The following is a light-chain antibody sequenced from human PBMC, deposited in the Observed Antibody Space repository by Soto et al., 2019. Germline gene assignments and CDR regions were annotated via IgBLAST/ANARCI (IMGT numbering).Light chain of an antibody. CDR3: QSYDSSLSGWV. Sequence: QSVLTQPPSVSGAPGQMVTISCTGSSSNIGAGYGVHWYQQVPGTAPKLLIYGNSNRPSGVPDRFSGSKSGTSASLAITGLQAEDEADYYCQSYDSSLSGWVFGGGTKLTVL. CDR1: SSNIGAGYG. CDR2: GNS. V-gene: IGLV1-40*01. J-gene: IGLJ3*02.